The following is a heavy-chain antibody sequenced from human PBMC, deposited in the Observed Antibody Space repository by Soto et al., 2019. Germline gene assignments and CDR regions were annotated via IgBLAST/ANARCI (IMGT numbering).Heavy chain of an antibody. J-gene: IGHJ4*02. CDR2: IIPILGIA. CDR3: VIEPLGYCSGGSCYSHYDY. D-gene: IGHD2-15*01. V-gene: IGHV1-69*04. CDR1: GGTFSSYA. Sequence: GASVKVSCKASGGTFSSYAISWVRQAPGQGLEWMGRIIPILGIANYAQKFQGRVTITADKSTSTAYMELSSLRSEDTAVYYCVIEPLGYCSGGSCYSHYDYWGQGTLVTVSS.